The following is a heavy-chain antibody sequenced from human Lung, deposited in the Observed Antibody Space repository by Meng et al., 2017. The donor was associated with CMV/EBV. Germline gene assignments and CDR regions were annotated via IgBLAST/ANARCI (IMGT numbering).Heavy chain of an antibody. Sequence: SETLSLXCTVSGDSISSHYWSWIRLPPGKGLERIGYIHYSGSSSYNPSLKSRVTMSLDTSKNEFSLKLRSVTAADTAVYYCARGRTPAYYDSSGYYYDWGQGTLVTVSS. J-gene: IGHJ4*02. CDR2: IHYSGSS. CDR1: GDSISSHY. CDR3: ARGRTPAYYDSSGYYYD. V-gene: IGHV4-59*11. D-gene: IGHD3-22*01.